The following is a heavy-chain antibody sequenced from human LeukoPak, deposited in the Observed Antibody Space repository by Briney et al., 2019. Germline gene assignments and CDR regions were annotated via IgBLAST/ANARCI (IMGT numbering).Heavy chain of an antibody. D-gene: IGHD3-16*01. Sequence: GESLQISCKGSGYRFIDYWIGWVRQMPGKGLEWMGIIFPGDSDIKYSPSFQGQVTISADKSISTAYLQWSSLKASDTAMYYCARHRVAESSFEPYDIWGQGTAVTVSS. J-gene: IGHJ3*02. CDR1: GYRFIDYW. CDR2: IFPGDSDI. CDR3: ARHRVAESSFEPYDI. V-gene: IGHV5-51*01.